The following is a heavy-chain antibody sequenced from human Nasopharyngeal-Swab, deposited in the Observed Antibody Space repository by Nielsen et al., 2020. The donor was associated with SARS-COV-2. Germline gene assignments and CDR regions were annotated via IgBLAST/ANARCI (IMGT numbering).Heavy chain of an antibody. V-gene: IGHV1-69*13. J-gene: IGHJ4*02. CDR3: ARSGYSNSDIDY. D-gene: IGHD6-6*01. CDR1: GGTFSSFA. Sequence: SVKVSCKASGGTFSSFAISWVRQAPGQGLEWMGGIIPIFGTADYAQKFQDRVTITADESTSTAYMELSSLRSEDTAVYYCARSGYSNSDIDYWGQGTLVTVSS. CDR2: IIPIFGTA.